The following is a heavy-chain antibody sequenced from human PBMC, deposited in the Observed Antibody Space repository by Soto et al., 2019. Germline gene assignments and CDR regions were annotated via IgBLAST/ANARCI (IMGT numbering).Heavy chain of an antibody. D-gene: IGHD3-22*01. CDR3: ARQRRNTKIVLLRHYATDF. CDR1: SGSISSNSYF. J-gene: IGHJ6*02. CDR2: VFYSGDT. V-gene: IGHV4-39*01. Sequence: SETLSLTCSVSSGSISSNSYFWAWIRQPPGKGLEWIGAVFYSGDTYYSESLKSRVTMSVDTSKNQFSLKLNSVTAADTAVYYCARQRRNTKIVLLRHYATDFWGQGTAVTVSS.